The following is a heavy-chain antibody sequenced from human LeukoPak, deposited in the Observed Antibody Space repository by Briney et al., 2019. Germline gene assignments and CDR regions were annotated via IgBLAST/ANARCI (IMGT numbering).Heavy chain of an antibody. CDR2: ISAYNGNT. CDR1: GYTFTSYD. Sequence: ASVKVSCKASGYTFTSYDINWVRPAPGQGLEWMGWISAYNGNTNYAQKLQGRVTMTTDTSTSTAYMELRSLRSDDTAVYYCASGTVTTPFDYWGQGTLVTVPS. J-gene: IGHJ4*02. D-gene: IGHD4-17*01. V-gene: IGHV1-18*01. CDR3: ASGTVTTPFDY.